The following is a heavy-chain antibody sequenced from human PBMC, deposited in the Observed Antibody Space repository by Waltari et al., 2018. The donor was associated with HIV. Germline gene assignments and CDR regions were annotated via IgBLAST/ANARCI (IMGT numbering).Heavy chain of an antibody. D-gene: IGHD3-10*01. CDR1: GFTFSSYG. CDR3: ARGMVRGAYPIYWYFDL. CDR2: IWFDGSNE. Sequence: QVQLVESGGGVVQAGRSLRLSCAASGFTFSSYGMHWVRPAPGTGLEWVTVIWFDGSNEHYADSVKGRFTISRDNSKNTLYLQMNSLRAEDTAVYYCARGMVRGAYPIYWYFDLWGRGTLVTVSS. J-gene: IGHJ2*01. V-gene: IGHV3-33*01.